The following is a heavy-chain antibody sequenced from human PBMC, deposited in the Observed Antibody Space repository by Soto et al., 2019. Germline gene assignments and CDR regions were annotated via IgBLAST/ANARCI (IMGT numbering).Heavy chain of an antibody. J-gene: IGHJ5*02. CDR3: ARVRLRLGELSFFWFDP. D-gene: IGHD3-16*02. Sequence: ASVKVSCKASGYTFTSYGISWVRQAPGQGLEWMGWISAYNGNTNYAQKLQGRVTMTTDTSTSTAYMELRSLRSDDTAVYYCARVRLRLGELSFFWFDPWGQGTLVTVSS. CDR1: GYTFTSYG. CDR2: ISAYNGNT. V-gene: IGHV1-18*01.